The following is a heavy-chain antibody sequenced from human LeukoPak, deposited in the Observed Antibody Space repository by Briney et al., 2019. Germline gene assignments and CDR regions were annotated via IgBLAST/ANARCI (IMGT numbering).Heavy chain of an antibody. V-gene: IGHV4-59*01. CDR2: IYYSGST. CDR3: ARVPPTVGATHGAFDI. D-gene: IGHD1-26*01. J-gene: IGHJ3*02. Sequence: SETLSLTCTVSGGSISSYYWSWIRQPPGKGLEWVGYIYYSGSTNYNPSLKSRVTISVDTSKNQFSLKLSSVTAADTAVYYCARVPPTVGATHGAFDIWGQGTMVTVSS. CDR1: GGSISSYY.